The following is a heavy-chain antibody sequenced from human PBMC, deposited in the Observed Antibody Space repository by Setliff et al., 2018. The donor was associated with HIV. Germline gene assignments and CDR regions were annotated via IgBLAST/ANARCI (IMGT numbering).Heavy chain of an antibody. D-gene: IGHD3-9*01. CDR1: GGRFSNYG. J-gene: IGHJ6*03. Sequence: SVKVSCKASGGRFSNYGISWVRQALGQGLEWMGGIIPIFGTTNYAQMFQGRVTMTADESTSTAYMELSSLRSEDTAVYYCARAVVPTYYDVLTGYVYYMDVWGKGTTVTVSS. CDR3: ARAVVPTYYDVLTGYVYYMDV. CDR2: IIPIFGTT. V-gene: IGHV1-69*13.